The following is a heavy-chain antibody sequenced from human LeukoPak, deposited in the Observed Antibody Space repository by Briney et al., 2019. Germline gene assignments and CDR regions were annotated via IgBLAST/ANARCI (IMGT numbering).Heavy chain of an antibody. CDR1: GYTLTELS. V-gene: IGHV1-24*01. D-gene: IGHD3-22*01. J-gene: IGHJ4*02. CDR3: ATHYYDSSGYYSNY. Sequence: ASVKVSCKVSGYTLTELSMHWVRQAPGKGLEWMGGFDPEDGETIYAQKFQGRVTVTEDTSTDTAYMELSSLRSEDTAVYYCATHYYDSSGYYSNYWGQGTLVTVSS. CDR2: FDPEDGET.